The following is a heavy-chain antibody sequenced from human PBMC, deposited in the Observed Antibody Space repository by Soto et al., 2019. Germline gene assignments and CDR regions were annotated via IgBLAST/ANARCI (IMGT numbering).Heavy chain of an antibody. CDR3: ARGVGDYDFWSGPYYYVMDV. J-gene: IGHJ6*02. Sequence: PSETLSLTCTVSGGSISSGGYYWSWIRQHPGKGLEWIGYIYYSGSTYYNPSLKSRVTISVDTSKNQFSLKLSSVTAADTAVYYCARGVGDYDFWSGPYYYVMDVWGQGTLVTVSS. V-gene: IGHV4-31*03. CDR1: GGSISSGGYY. D-gene: IGHD3-3*01. CDR2: IYYSGST.